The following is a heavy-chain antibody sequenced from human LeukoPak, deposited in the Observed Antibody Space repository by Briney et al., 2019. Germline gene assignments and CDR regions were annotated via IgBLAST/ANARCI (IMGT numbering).Heavy chain of an antibody. CDR3: ATYRTGYCSSTSCRSPFDY. CDR2: IYPADSTA. J-gene: IGHJ4*02. Sequence: GESLKISCKASGYSFTTYWIGWVRQMPGKGLEWMGIIYPADSTAHYSPSFQGQVTISADKSISTAYLQWSSLKASDTAMYYCATYRTGYCSSTSCRSPFDYWGQGTLVTVSS. V-gene: IGHV5-51*01. D-gene: IGHD2-2*01. CDR1: GYSFTTYW.